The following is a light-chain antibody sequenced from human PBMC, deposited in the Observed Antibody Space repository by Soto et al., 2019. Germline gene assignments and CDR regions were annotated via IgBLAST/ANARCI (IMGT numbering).Light chain of an antibody. CDR2: DVS. CDR3: SSYSSSGTLYV. Sequence: QSALTQPASVSGSPGQSITISCTGSSSDVGDYNYVAWYQQHPDKAPKLTIFDVSSRPSGVSNRFSGSKSGSTASLTISGLQAEDEADYFCSSYSSSGTLYVFGTGTKLTVL. J-gene: IGLJ1*01. CDR1: SSDVGDYNY. V-gene: IGLV2-14*03.